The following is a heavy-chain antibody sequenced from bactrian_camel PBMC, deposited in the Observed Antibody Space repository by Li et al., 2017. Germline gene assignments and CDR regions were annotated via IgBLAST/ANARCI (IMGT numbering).Heavy chain of an antibody. CDR1: YNHRGNC. CDR2: INSSGGRT. Sequence: HVQLVESGGGSVQAGGSLRLSCRYNHRGNCMGWFRQAPGKEREGVAAINSSGGRTYYRDSVKGRFTISQDNAKNTLYLQMNSLKPEDTAMYYCAARGPYCYTTLSVRDFTYWGQGTQVTVS. CDR3: AARGPYCYTTLSVRDFTY. V-gene: IGHV3S1*01. D-gene: IGHD2*01. J-gene: IGHJ6*01.